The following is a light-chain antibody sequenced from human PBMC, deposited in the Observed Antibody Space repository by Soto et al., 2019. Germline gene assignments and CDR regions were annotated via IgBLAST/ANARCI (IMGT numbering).Light chain of an antibody. CDR3: QSYDSSLSGYV. CDR2: DNN. Sequence: QSVLTQPASVSGAPGQRVTVSCTGSSSNIGAGYDVHWYQQLPGTAPELLIYDNNNRPSGVPDRFSGSKSGTSASLAINGLPAEDEADYYCQSYDSSLSGYVFGTGTKVTVL. CDR1: SSNIGAGYD. J-gene: IGLJ1*01. V-gene: IGLV1-40*01.